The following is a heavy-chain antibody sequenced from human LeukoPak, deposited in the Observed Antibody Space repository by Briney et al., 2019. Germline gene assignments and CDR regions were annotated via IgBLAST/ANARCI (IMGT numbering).Heavy chain of an antibody. CDR2: INPNSGGT. CDR3: ARELGGSSTSSWFDP. Sequence: VASVKVSCKASGYTFTGYYMHWVRQAPGQGLEWMGWINPNSGGTNYAQKFQGRVTMTRDTSISTAYMELSRLRSDDTAVYYCARELGGSSTSSWFDPWGQGTLVTVSS. CDR1: GYTFTGYY. D-gene: IGHD2-2*01. V-gene: IGHV1-2*02. J-gene: IGHJ5*02.